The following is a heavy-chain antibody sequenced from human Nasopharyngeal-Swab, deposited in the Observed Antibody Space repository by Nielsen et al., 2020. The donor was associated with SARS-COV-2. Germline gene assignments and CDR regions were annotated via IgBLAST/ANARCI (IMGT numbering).Heavy chain of an antibody. Sequence: SGPTLVKPTQTLTLTCSVSGFSVSTHAVGVAWIRQPPGKALGWLAIMYWDDEKRYNPHLETRLIIDKDSSKNQVVLSMTNMDPADTGTYFCGHSLKFDLSCDGGSCYTFDSWGQGVLVAVSS. CDR3: GHSLKFDLSCDGGSCYTFDS. V-gene: IGHV2-5*02. CDR1: GFSVSTHAVG. D-gene: IGHD4-23*01. CDR2: MYWDDEK. J-gene: IGHJ4*02.